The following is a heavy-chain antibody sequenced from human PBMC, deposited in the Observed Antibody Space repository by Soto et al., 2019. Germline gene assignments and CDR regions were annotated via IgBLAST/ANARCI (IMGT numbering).Heavy chain of an antibody. CDR2: IYPGDSDT. V-gene: IGHV5-51*01. CDR1: GYSFTSHW. J-gene: IGHJ4*02. CDR3: ARLDYGDRRYFDF. Sequence: GESLKISCKGSGYSFTSHWIGWVRQMPGKGLEWMGIIYPGDSDTRYSPSFQGQVTISADKSISTAYLLWSSLRASDTAIYYCARLDYGDRRYFDFWGQGALVTVSS. D-gene: IGHD4-17*01.